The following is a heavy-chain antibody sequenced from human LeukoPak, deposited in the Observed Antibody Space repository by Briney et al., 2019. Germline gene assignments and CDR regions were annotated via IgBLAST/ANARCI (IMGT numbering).Heavy chain of an antibody. D-gene: IGHD2-2*01. Sequence: ASVKVSCKASGYTFIAYYMHWVQQAPGQGLEWMGWINPNSGGTNYAQKFQGRVTMTRDTSISTAYMELSRLRSDDTAVYYCARARAGYCSSTSCYGEFDYWGQGTLVTVSS. CDR3: ARARAGYCSSTSCYGEFDY. V-gene: IGHV1-2*02. CDR1: GYTFIAYY. CDR2: INPNSGGT. J-gene: IGHJ4*02.